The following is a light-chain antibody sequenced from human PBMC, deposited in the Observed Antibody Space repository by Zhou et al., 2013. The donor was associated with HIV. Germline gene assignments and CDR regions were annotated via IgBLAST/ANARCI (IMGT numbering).Light chain of an antibody. CDR3: QQYSRYAGA. CDR2: DSS. V-gene: IGKV1-5*01. J-gene: IGKJ1*01. Sequence: DIQMTQSPSTLSASVGDRVSITCRASQSIGKWLAWYQQKPGKAPTLLIYDSSKLQPGVPSRFSGSGSGTEFTLTISPLQPEDSATYYCQQYSRYAGAFGQGTKVEIK. CDR1: QSIGKW.